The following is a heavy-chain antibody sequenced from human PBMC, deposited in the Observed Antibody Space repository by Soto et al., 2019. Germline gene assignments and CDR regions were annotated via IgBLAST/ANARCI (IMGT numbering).Heavy chain of an antibody. CDR3: ARGGYIVVVVAAHGMDF. D-gene: IGHD2-15*01. V-gene: IGHV1-2*04. Sequence: ASVKVSCKASGYTFTGYYMHWVRQAPGQGLEWMGWINPNSGGTNYAQKFQGWVTMTRDTSISTAYMELSRLRSDDTAVYYCARGGYIVVVVAAHGMDFWGQGTTVTVSS. CDR2: INPNSGGT. CDR1: GYTFTGYY. J-gene: IGHJ6*02.